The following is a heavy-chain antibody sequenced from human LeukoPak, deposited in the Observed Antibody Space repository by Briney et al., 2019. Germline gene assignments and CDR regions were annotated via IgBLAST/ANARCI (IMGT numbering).Heavy chain of an antibody. CDR2: IYYSGST. CDR1: GGSISSSSYY. J-gene: IGHJ4*02. D-gene: IGHD1-14*01. V-gene: IGHV4-39*07. Sequence: PSETLSLTCTASGGSISSSSYYWGWIRQPPGKGLEWIGSIYYSGSTYYNPSLKSRVTISVDTSKNQFSLKLSSVTAADTAVYYCARGRVRPNRPHFDYWGQGTLVTVSS. CDR3: ARGRVRPNRPHFDY.